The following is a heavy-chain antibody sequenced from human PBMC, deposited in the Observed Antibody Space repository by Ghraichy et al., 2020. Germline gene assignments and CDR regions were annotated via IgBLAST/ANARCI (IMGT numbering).Heavy chain of an antibody. CDR1: GFTFNSYS. CDR3: ASPYCGSSSCRHLPYWYFGL. CDR2: IGSSGGSI. D-gene: IGHD2-2*01. J-gene: IGHJ2*01. Sequence: GGSLRLSCAASGFTFNSYSINWVRQAPGKGLEWVSSIGSSGGSIYYADSVKGRFTISRDNAKSSLYLQMNSLRAEDTAVYYCASPYCGSSSCRHLPYWYFGLWGRGTLVTVSS. V-gene: IGHV3-21*01.